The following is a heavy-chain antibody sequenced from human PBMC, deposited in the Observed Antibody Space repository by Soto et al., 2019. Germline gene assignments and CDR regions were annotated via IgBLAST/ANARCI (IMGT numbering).Heavy chain of an antibody. V-gene: IGHV3-66*04. CDR2: IYSGGST. J-gene: IGHJ4*02. D-gene: IGHD3-3*01. Sequence: GGSLRLSCAASGFTVSSNYMSWVRQAPGKGLEWVSVIYSGGSTYYADSVKGRFTISRDNSKNTLYLQMNSLRAEDTAVYYCARPVRSIFGVVDTDGKDYWGQGTLVTVSS. CDR1: GFTVSSNY. CDR3: ARPVRSIFGVVDTDGKDY.